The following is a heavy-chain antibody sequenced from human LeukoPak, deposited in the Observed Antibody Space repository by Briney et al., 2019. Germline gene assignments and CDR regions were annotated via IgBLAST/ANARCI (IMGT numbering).Heavy chain of an antibody. CDR3: ARQVEMATIDAFDI. Sequence: SETLSLTCTVSGGSISSGSYYWSWIRQPAGKGLEWIGRIYTSGSTNYNPSLKSRVTISVDTSKNQFSLKLSSVTAADTAVYCCARQVEMATIDAFDIWGQGTMVTVSS. J-gene: IGHJ3*02. CDR2: IYTSGST. D-gene: IGHD5-24*01. V-gene: IGHV4-61*02. CDR1: GGSISSGSYY.